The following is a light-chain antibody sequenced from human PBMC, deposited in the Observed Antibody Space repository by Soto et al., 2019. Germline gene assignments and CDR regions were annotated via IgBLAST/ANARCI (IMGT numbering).Light chain of an antibody. J-gene: IGLJ2*01. Sequence: QPVLTQSPSASASLGASVKLTCTLSSGHSSYAIAWHQQKPEKGPRYLMKVNSDGSHGKGDGIPDRFSGSSSGAERYLTISSLQSEDEADYYCQTWGTGIQVFGGGTKLTVL. CDR2: VNSDGSH. CDR3: QTWGTGIQV. CDR1: SGHSSYA. V-gene: IGLV4-69*01.